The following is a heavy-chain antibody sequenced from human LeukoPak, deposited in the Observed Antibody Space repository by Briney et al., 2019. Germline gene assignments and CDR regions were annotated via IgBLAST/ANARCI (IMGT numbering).Heavy chain of an antibody. J-gene: IGHJ1*01. CDR1: GDSISGYY. Sequence: SETLSLTCTVSGDSISGYYWSWIRQFAGKGLEWLGRINTSGSTNYKPSLKSRVTMSVDTSKNQFSLKLSPVTAADTAVYYCARFPNFYDSNHIQYWGQGTLVTVSS. CDR2: INTSGST. V-gene: IGHV4-4*07. CDR3: ARFPNFYDSNHIQY. D-gene: IGHD3-22*01.